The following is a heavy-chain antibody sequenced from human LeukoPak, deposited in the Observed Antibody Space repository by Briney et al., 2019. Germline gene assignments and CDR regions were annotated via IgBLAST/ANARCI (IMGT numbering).Heavy chain of an antibody. V-gene: IGHV3-23*01. CDR1: GFTFSSYA. J-gene: IGHJ6*03. Sequence: PGGSLRLSCTASGFTFSSYAMSWVRQAPGKGLEWVSAISGSGGSTYYAGSVKGRFTISRDNSKNTLYLQMNSLRAEDTAVYYCAKETMVRGVIRDYYYYYMDVWGKGTTVTVSS. CDR2: ISGSGGST. CDR3: AKETMVRGVIRDYYYYYMDV. D-gene: IGHD3-10*01.